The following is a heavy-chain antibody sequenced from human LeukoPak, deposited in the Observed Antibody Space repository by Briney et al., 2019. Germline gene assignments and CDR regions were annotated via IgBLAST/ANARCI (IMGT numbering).Heavy chain of an antibody. J-gene: IGHJ6*02. CDR1: GFTFSSYA. CDR3: AKSGNYVPGMDV. D-gene: IGHD4-23*01. V-gene: IGHV3-23*01. Sequence: GGSLRLSCAASGFTFSSYAMSWVRQAPGKWLEWVSAISGSGGSTYYADSVKGRFTISRDNSKNTLYLQMNSLRAEDTAVYYCAKSGNYVPGMDVWGQGTTVTVSS. CDR2: ISGSGGST.